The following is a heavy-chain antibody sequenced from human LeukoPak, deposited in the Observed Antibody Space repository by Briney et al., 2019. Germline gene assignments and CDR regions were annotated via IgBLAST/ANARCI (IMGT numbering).Heavy chain of an antibody. D-gene: IGHD6-13*01. J-gene: IGHJ4*02. V-gene: IGHV4-34*01. CDR1: GGSFSGYY. Sequence: TSETLSLTCAVYGGSFSGYYWSWIRQPPGKGLEWIGEINHSGSTNYNPSLKSRVTISVDTSKNQFSLKLSSVTAADTAVYYCARVWNGYSSSWFAFDYWGQGTLVTVSS. CDR2: INHSGST. CDR3: ARVWNGYSSSWFAFDY.